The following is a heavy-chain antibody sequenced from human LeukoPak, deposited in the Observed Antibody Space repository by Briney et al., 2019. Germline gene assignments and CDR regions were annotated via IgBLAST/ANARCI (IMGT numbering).Heavy chain of an antibody. CDR1: GGSISSSSYY. CDR2: IYYSGST. V-gene: IGHV4-39*07. D-gene: IGHD3-10*01. J-gene: IGHJ4*02. CDR3: ARQLLWFGELLREIDY. Sequence: PSETLSLTCTVSGGSISSSSYYWGWIRQPPGKGLEWIGSIYYSGSTYYNPSLKSRVTISVDTSKNQFSLKLSSVTAADTAVYYCARQLLWFGELLREIDYWGQGTLVTVSS.